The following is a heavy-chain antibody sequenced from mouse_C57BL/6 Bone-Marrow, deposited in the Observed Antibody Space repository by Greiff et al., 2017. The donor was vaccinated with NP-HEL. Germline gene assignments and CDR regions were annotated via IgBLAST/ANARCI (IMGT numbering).Heavy chain of an antibody. V-gene: IGHV3-6*01. D-gene: IGHD1-1*01. CDR2: ISYDGSN. J-gene: IGHJ2*01. CDR1: GYSITSGYY. CDR3: ARGCYYGYYFDY. Sequence: ESGPGLVKPSQSLSLTCSVTGYSITSGYYWNWIRQFPGNKLEWMGYISYDGSNNYNPSLKNRISITRDTSKNQFFLKLNSVTTEDTATYYCARGCYYGYYFDYWGQGTTLTVSS.